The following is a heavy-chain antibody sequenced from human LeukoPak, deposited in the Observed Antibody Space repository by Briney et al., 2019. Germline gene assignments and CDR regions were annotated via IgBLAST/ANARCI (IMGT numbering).Heavy chain of an antibody. CDR3: ARGWERGFDC. V-gene: IGHV3-13*01. J-gene: IGHJ4*02. CDR2: IGAAGGT. CDR1: GFPLSTPA. D-gene: IGHD1-26*01. Sequence: GGALRLSCPAPGFPLSTPAMGWVRPITGKGLEWVSAIGAAGGTYYPGSVKGRFTISRENAKDSLYLQMNSLRVGDTAVYYCARGWERGFDCWGQGTLVTVSS.